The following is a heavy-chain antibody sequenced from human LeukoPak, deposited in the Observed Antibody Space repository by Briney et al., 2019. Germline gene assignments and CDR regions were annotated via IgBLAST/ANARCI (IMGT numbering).Heavy chain of an antibody. D-gene: IGHD6-13*01. Sequence: ASVTVSCKASGYTFTSYGISWVRQAPGQGLEWMGWISAYNGNTNYAQKLQGRVTMTTDTSTSTAYMELRSLRSDDTAVYYCARGKDPYSSSWYDYWGQGTLVTVSS. CDR2: ISAYNGNT. J-gene: IGHJ4*02. CDR1: GYTFTSYG. V-gene: IGHV1-18*01. CDR3: ARGKDPYSSSWYDY.